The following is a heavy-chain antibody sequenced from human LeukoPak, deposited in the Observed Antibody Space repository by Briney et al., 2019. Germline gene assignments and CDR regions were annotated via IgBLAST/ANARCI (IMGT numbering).Heavy chain of an antibody. CDR2: INPNSGGT. CDR3: ASRGMDIIMVRGIGLSPPSTFDY. V-gene: IGHV1-2*02. Sequence: ASVKVSCKASGYTFAGYYMHWVRQAPGQGLEWMGWINPNSGGTNYAQKFQGRVTMTRDTSISTAYMELSRLTSDDTAVHYCASRGMDIIMVRGIGLSPPSTFDYWGQGTLVTVSS. D-gene: IGHD3-10*01. CDR1: GYTFAGYY. J-gene: IGHJ4*02.